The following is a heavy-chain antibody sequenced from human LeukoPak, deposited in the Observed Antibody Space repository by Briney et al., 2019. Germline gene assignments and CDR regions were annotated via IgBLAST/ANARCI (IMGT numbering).Heavy chain of an antibody. Sequence: ASVKVSCKASGYTFTSYDINWVRQATGQGLEWMGWMNPNNGKTGYAQKFQGRVTMTRNTSIRTAYMELSSLGSEDTAVYYCARRRYSGSYDTPCFDYWGQGTLVTVSS. CDR1: GYTFTSYD. V-gene: IGHV1-8*01. J-gene: IGHJ4*02. D-gene: IGHD1-26*01. CDR3: ARRRYSGSYDTPCFDY. CDR2: MNPNNGKT.